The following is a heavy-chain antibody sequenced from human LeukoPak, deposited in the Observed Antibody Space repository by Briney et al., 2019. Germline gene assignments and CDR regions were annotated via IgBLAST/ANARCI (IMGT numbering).Heavy chain of an antibody. V-gene: IGHV4-61*02. Sequence: SETLSLTCTVSGGSISSGSYYWSWIPQPAGKGLEWIGRIYTSGSTNYNPSLKSRVTISVDTSKNQFSLKLSSVTAADTAVYYCARETVAYYFDYWGQGTLVTVSS. CDR1: GGSISSGSYY. CDR3: ARETVAYYFDY. CDR2: IYTSGST. D-gene: IGHD6-19*01. J-gene: IGHJ4*02.